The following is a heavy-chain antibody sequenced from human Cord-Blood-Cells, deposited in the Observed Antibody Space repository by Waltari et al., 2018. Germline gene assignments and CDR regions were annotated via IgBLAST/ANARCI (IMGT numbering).Heavy chain of an antibody. CDR3: ARHRLTGDRAFDI. Sequence: QLHLQESGPGLVKPSETLSLTCTVPGGSISSSSYYWGWIRQPPGKGLEWIGSIYYSGSTYYNPSLKSRVTISVDTSKNQFSLKLSSVTAADTAVYYCARHRLTGDRAFDIWGQGTMVTDSS. CDR1: GGSISSSSYY. D-gene: IGHD7-27*01. J-gene: IGHJ3*02. CDR2: IYYSGST. V-gene: IGHV4-39*01.